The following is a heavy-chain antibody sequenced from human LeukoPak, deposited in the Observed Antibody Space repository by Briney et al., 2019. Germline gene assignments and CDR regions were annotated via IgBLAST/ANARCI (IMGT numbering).Heavy chain of an antibody. Sequence: ASVKVSCKASGYTFTSYGISWVRQAPGQGLEWMGWISAYNGNTNYAQKLQGRVTITADKSTSTAYMELSSLRSEDTAVYYCARDDCSSTSCYYAVWGQGTLVTVSS. CDR2: ISAYNGNT. CDR3: ARDDCSSTSCYYAV. V-gene: IGHV1-18*01. D-gene: IGHD2-2*01. J-gene: IGHJ4*02. CDR1: GYTFTSYG.